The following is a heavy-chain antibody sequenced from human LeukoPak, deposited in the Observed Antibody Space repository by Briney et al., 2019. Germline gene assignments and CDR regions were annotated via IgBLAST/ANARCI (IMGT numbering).Heavy chain of an antibody. Sequence: PSETLSLTCTVSGDSVSTTIYYWGWIRQPPGRGLECIGSIYYSGSTYYNPSLKSRATILVDTSRNQFSLKLSSVTAADTAVYYCARIYPIIGDCSSTSCPASFDIWGQGTMVTVSS. J-gene: IGHJ3*02. V-gene: IGHV4-39*07. CDR2: IYYSGST. CDR1: GDSVSTTIYY. CDR3: ARIYPIIGDCSSTSCPASFDI. D-gene: IGHD2-2*01.